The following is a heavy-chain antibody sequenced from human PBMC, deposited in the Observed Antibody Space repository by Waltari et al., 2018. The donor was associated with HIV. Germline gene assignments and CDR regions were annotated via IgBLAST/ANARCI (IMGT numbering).Heavy chain of an antibody. CDR3: ARGGPGYHYGMDV. J-gene: IGHJ6*02. Sequence: TTYDINWVRQATGQGLEWMGWMNPNSGNTAYAQKFQGRVTMTSNNSIRTAYMELRSLRSEDTAVYYCARGGPGYHYGMDVWGQGTTVTVSS. V-gene: IGHV1-8*01. CDR1: TTYD. CDR2: MNPNSGNT.